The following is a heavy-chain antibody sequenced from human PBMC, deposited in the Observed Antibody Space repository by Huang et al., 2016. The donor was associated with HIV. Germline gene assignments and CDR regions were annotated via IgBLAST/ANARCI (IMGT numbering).Heavy chain of an antibody. D-gene: IGHD6-19*01. CDR1: GDSVSSNY. CDR3: VREQGRLAGGGIDNWFDP. Sequence: QVRLQESGPGLVKPSETLSLSCTVSGDSVSSNYWGWIRHPPGKGLEWIETVYDSVNHKHNPSLKSRITISVDTAKNGFSLSITSGSEADTAMYFCVREQGRLAGGGIDNWFDPWGQGALVTVSS. J-gene: IGHJ5*02. CDR2: VYDSVNH. V-gene: IGHV4-59*02.